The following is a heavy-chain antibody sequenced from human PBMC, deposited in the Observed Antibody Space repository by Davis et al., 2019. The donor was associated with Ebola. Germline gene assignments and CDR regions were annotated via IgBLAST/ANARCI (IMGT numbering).Heavy chain of an antibody. CDR2: ISGSGGST. J-gene: IGHJ4*02. D-gene: IGHD3-16*01. V-gene: IGHV3-23*01. CDR3: AKGPRIYDYLPDDY. Sequence: PGGSLRLSCAASGFTFSSYAMSWVRQAPGKGLEWVSAISGSGGSTYYADSVKGRFTISRDNSKNTLYLQLNSLRAEDTAVYYCAKGPRIYDYLPDDYWGQGTLVTVSS. CDR1: GFTFSSYA.